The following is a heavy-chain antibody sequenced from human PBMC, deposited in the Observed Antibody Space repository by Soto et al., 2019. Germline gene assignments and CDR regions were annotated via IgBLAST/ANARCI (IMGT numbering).Heavy chain of an antibody. J-gene: IGHJ3*01. V-gene: IGHV3-33*01. Sequence: QEQLVESGGGVVQPGRSLRLSCAASGFSFRNYGIHWVRQAPGKGLDWVAVIWYDGSKRYYADSVRGRFTISRDNSGNTVHLQMDSLRAEDTAVYYCARGWGSGVHHSCLDVWAKGQRSSSL. CDR2: IWYDGSKR. CDR1: GFSFRNYG. D-gene: IGHD6-19*01. CDR3: ARGWGSGVHHSCLDV.